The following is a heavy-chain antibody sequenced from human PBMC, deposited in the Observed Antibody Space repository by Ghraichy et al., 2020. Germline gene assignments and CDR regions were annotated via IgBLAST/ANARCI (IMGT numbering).Heavy chain of an antibody. CDR2: ITSSSRSI. V-gene: IGHV3-48*02. CDR3: ARGSKVVRFFYYDGMDV. CDR1: GFTFSGYS. D-gene: IGHD4-23*01. Sequence: GGSLRLSCVGSGFTFSGYSMNWVRPSPGKGLEWVSYITSSSRSIFYADSVKGRFTISRDNAQNSLSLQMNSLRDEDTAVYYCARGSKVVRFFYYDGMDVWGQGTAVTVSS. J-gene: IGHJ6*02.